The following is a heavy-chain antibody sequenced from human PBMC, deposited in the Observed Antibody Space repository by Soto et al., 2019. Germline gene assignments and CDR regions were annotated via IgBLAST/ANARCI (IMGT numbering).Heavy chain of an antibody. D-gene: IGHD3-22*01. Sequence: GGSLRLSCVASGFTVSSNYMSWVRQAPGKGLEWVSVIYSGGSTYYADSVKGRFTISRDNSKNTLYLQMNSLRAEDTAVYYCERLSPPQNYYDSSGYRYFDYWGQGTLVTVSS. CDR2: IYSGGST. V-gene: IGHV3-53*01. CDR3: ERLSPPQNYYDSSGYRYFDY. CDR1: GFTVSSNY. J-gene: IGHJ4*02.